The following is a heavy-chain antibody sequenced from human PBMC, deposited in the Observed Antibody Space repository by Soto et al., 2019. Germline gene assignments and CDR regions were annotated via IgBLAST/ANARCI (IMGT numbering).Heavy chain of an antibody. CDR2: LAYDGSQK. Sequence: QVHLVESGGGVVQPGTSLTLTCTASGFTFRSSGMHWVRQAPGKGLEWLAFLAYDGSQKFYADSVKGRFSISSDNTKNTLYLHMSSLTAEDTAIYYCAIVRVTDSPLDHWGPGTLVTVSS. V-gene: IGHV3-30*03. D-gene: IGHD2-21*02. J-gene: IGHJ4*02. CDR1: GFTFRSSG. CDR3: AIVRVTDSPLDH.